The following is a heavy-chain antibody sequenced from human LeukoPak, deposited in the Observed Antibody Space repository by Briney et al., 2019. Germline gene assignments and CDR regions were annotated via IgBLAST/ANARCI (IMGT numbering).Heavy chain of an antibody. CDR1: GGTFSSYA. CDR2: IIPIFGTA. CDR3: ASPGHIVVVPAAIDYYYYMDV. V-gene: IGHV1-69*13. Sequence: ASVKVSCKASGGTFSSYAISWVRQAPGQGLEWMGGIIPIFGTANYAQKFQGRVTITADESTSTAYMELSGLRSEDTAVYYCASPGHIVVVPAAIDYYYYMDVWGKGTTVTISS. D-gene: IGHD2-2*02. J-gene: IGHJ6*03.